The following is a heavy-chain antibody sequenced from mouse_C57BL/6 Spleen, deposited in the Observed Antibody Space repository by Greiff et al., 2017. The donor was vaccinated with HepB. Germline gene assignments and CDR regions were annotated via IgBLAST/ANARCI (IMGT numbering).Heavy chain of an antibody. D-gene: IGHD1-1*01. J-gene: IGHJ2*01. CDR3: ARGITTVVGGY. Sequence: VQLQQSGAELARPGASVKMSCKASGYTFTSYTMHWVKQRPGQGLEWIGYINPSSGYTKYNQKFKDKATLTADKSSSTAYMQLSSLTSEDSAVYYCARGITTVVGGYWGQGTTLTVSS. V-gene: IGHV1-4*01. CDR2: INPSSGYT. CDR1: GYTFTSYT.